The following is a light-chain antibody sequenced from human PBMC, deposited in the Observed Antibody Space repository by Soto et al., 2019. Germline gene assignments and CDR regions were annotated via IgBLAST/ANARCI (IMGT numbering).Light chain of an antibody. Sequence: EIVFTQSPGTLSLSPGERATLSCRASHTVSSSFLAWYQQTPGQAPRLLIYAASSRATGIPDRFSGSGSGTDFTLTISRLEPEDFAVYYCQQYGNSPQTFGQGTKVDI. V-gene: IGKV3-20*01. CDR1: HTVSSSF. CDR2: AAS. J-gene: IGKJ1*01. CDR3: QQYGNSPQT.